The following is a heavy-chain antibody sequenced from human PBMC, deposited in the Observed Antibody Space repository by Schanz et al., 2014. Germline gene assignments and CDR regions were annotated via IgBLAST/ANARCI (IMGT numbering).Heavy chain of an antibody. J-gene: IGHJ4*02. D-gene: IGHD5-18*01. Sequence: QVQLQESGPGLVKPSGTLSLTCAVSGGSISNANWWSWVRQPPGKGLQWIGEVYHSGGTNYNPSLKSRVPISLDVSKNQFSRRLTSVTAADTAVYYCARSVGMVRRYFDSWGQGNLVTVSS. V-gene: IGHV4-4*02. CDR2: VYHSGGT. CDR3: ARSVGMVRRYFDS. CDR1: GGSISNANW.